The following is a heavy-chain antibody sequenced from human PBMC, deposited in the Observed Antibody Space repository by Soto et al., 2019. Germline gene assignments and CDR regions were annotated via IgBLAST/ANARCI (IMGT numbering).Heavy chain of an antibody. CDR3: ARDLDRYCSVTSCHAMDV. CDR2: VYHNGTS. CDR1: GGSIRSTNW. V-gene: IGHV4-4*02. J-gene: IGHJ6*01. Sequence: VHLQESGPGLVKPSGTVSLTCVVSGGSIRSTNWWAWVRQTPGKGLEWIGEVYHNGTSNYNPSLKGRATISVDRSKDPVSLRLNSVIDAYTAVYYCARDLDRYCSVTSCHAMDVWGQGTPVTVSS. D-gene: IGHD2-15*01.